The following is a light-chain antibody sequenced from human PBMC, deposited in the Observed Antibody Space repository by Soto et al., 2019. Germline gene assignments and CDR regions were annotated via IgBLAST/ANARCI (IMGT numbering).Light chain of an antibody. CDR2: EGN. CDR1: SSDVLSYDA. V-gene: IGLV2-23*01. Sequence: QSVLTQPASVSGSPGQSITISCTGASSDVLSYDAVSWYQHQPGKAPKLIIYEGNKRPSGVSHRFAGPRSATMASLTIAGHHEDDEDYYCCCSDGNSSSWVFGGGTKLTVL. J-gene: IGLJ3*02. CDR3: CSDGNSSSWV.